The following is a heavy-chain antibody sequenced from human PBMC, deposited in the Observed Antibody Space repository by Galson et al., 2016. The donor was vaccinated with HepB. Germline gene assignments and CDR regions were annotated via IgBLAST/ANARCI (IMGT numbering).Heavy chain of an antibody. V-gene: IGHV3-23*01. CDR3: AKGRGTFCSSTSCYHFDY. J-gene: IGHJ4*02. D-gene: IGHD2-2*01. CDR1: GFNFTNFA. CDR2: ISHRGDDT. Sequence: SLRLSCAASGFNFTNFAMSWVRQAPGKGLEWVSVISHRGDDTYYADSVKGRFTISRDNSKNTVSLQMNSLRAEDTALYFCAKGRGTFCSSTSCYHFDYWGQGTLVAVSS.